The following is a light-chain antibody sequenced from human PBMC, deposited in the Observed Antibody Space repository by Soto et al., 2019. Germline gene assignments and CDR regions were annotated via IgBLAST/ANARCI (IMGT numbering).Light chain of an antibody. J-gene: IGLJ1*01. V-gene: IGLV2-11*01. CDR1: SSDVGGYNY. CDR3: CSYAGSYTHYV. Sequence: QSALTQPRSVSESPGQSVTISCTGTSSDVGGYNYVSWYQQHPGKAPKLMIYDVSKRPSGVPDRFSGSKSDNTASLTISGLQAEDEADYYCCSYAGSYTHYVFGTGTQLTVL. CDR2: DVS.